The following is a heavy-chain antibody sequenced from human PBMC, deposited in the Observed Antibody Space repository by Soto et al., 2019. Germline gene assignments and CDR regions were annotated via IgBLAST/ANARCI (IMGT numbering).Heavy chain of an antibody. CDR1: GYTFTGYY. V-gene: IGHV1-2*04. J-gene: IGHJ4*02. CDR3: ARDSGTTRGITMIVVVKYFDY. Sequence: QVQLVQSGAEVKKPGASVKVSCKASGYTFTGYYMHWVRQAPGQGLEWMGWINPNSGGTNYAQKVQGWVTMTRDTSISTAYMELSRLRSDDTAVYYCARDSGTTRGITMIVVVKYFDYWGQGTLVTVSS. CDR2: INPNSGGT. D-gene: IGHD3-22*01.